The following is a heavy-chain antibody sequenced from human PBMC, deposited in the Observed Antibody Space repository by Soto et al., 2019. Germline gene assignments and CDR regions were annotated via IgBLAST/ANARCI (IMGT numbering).Heavy chain of an antibody. CDR3: AKESITGTKSSFDY. CDR2: ISYDGSNK. V-gene: IGHV3-30*18. J-gene: IGHJ4*02. D-gene: IGHD1-7*01. CDR1: GFTFSSYG. Sequence: QVQLVESGGGVVQPGRSLRLSCAASGFTFSSYGMHWVRQAPGKGLEWVAVISYDGSNKYYADSVKGRFTISRDNSKNTLYLQMNSLRAEDTAVYYCAKESITGTKSSFDYWGQGTLVTVSS.